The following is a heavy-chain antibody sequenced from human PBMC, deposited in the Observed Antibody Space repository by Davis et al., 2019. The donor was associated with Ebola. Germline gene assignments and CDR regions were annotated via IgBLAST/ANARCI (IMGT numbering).Heavy chain of an antibody. CDR2: ISWDGGST. Sequence: GGSLRLSCAASGFPFADYAMHWVRQVPGKGLEWVSGISWDGGSTAYADSVKGRFTISRDNAKNSLYLQMNSLRAEDTALYFCAKSSAYTSSSNYFDYWGQGTLVTVSS. D-gene: IGHD6-6*01. CDR1: GFPFADYA. J-gene: IGHJ4*02. CDR3: AKSSAYTSSSNYFDY. V-gene: IGHV3-9*01.